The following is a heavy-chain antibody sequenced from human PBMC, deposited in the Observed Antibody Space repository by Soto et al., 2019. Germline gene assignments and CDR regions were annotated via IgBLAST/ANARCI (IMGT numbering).Heavy chain of an antibody. Sequence: QVQLQESGPGLVKPSQTLSLTCTVSGGSISSSNYFWSWIRQPPGKGLEWIGYIYYNGGAHYNPSLRSRVSISVETSENQFSLRLSSVAAADTAVYYCAREVIAPADSDAFDIWGQGTKVTVSS. CDR2: IYYNGGA. CDR1: GGSISSSNYF. CDR3: AREVIAPADSDAFDI. V-gene: IGHV4-30-4*01. D-gene: IGHD6-13*01. J-gene: IGHJ3*02.